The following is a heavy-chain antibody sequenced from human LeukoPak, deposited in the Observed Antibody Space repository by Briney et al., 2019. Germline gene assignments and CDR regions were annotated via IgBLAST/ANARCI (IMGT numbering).Heavy chain of an antibody. CDR3: ARGSGAVGAALHH. V-gene: IGHV3-48*01. Sequence: GGSLRLSCTASGFVFSEWSMNWVRQVPGKQLEWISYIRGGGTVTYYRDSVKGRFTISRDDATSSLFLQMNSLRAEDTAVYYCARGSGAVGAALHHWGQGTLVTVSS. CDR2: IRGGGTVT. CDR1: GFVFSEWS. D-gene: IGHD1-26*01. J-gene: IGHJ4*02.